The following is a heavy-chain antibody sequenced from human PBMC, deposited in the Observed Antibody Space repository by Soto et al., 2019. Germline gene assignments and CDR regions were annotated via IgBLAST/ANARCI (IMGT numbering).Heavy chain of an antibody. D-gene: IGHD3-22*01. J-gene: IGHJ4*02. CDR2: ISSSSSYT. Sequence: GGSLRLSCAASGFTFSDYYMSWIRQAPGKGLEWVSYISSSSSYTNYADSVKGRFTISRDNAKNSLYLQMNSLRAEDTAVYYCARGRHFRDSSGYSQLDYWGQGTLVTVSS. CDR3: ARGRHFRDSSGYSQLDY. CDR1: GFTFSDYY. V-gene: IGHV3-11*06.